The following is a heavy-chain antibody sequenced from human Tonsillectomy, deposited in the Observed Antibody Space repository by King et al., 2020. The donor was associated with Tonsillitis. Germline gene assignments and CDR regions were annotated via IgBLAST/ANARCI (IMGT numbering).Heavy chain of an antibody. Sequence: VQLVESGGGLVKPGGSLRLSCAASGFTFSNAWMSWVRQAPGKGLEWVGRIKSKIDGGTTDDAAPVKGRFTISRDDSKNTLYLQMNSLKTEDTAVYYCTTEGLGYYYDSSGWGIFDYWGQGTLVTVSS. V-gene: IGHV3-15*01. CDR3: TTEGLGYYYDSSGWGIFDY. J-gene: IGHJ4*02. CDR2: IKSKIDGGTT. CDR1: GFTFSNAW. D-gene: IGHD3-22*01.